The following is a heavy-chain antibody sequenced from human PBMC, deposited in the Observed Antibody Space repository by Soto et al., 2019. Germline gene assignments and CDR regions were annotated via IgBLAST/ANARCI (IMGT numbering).Heavy chain of an antibody. CDR3: ASDLIADLDAFDI. CDR2: INAGNGNT. CDR1: GYTFTSYA. J-gene: IGHJ3*02. D-gene: IGHD6-13*01. Sequence: QVQLVQSGAEVKKPGASVKVSCKASGYTFTSYAMHWVRQAPGQRLEWMGWINAGNGNTKYSQKFQGRVTITRDTSASTAYMELSRLRSEDTAVYYCASDLIADLDAFDIWGQGTMVTVSS. V-gene: IGHV1-3*01.